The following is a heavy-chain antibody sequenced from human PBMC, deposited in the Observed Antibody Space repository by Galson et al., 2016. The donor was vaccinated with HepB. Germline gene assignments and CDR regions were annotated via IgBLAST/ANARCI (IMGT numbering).Heavy chain of an antibody. J-gene: IGHJ4*01. CDR3: STYYYDGRGFYFDT. CDR1: GFTFSNYW. D-gene: IGHD3-22*01. CDR2: ILQDGSEK. Sequence: SLRLSCAASGFTFSNYWMSWVRQAPGKGLEWVAYILQDGSEKYYVDSVKGRFTISRDNARNSLYLQMNSLRAADAAVYYCSTYYYDGRGFYFDTCGQGTLVTVSS. V-gene: IGHV3-7*03.